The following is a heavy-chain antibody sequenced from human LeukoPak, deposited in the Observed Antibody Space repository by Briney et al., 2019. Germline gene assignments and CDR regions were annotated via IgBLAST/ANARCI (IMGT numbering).Heavy chain of an antibody. Sequence: SVKVSCKASGGTFSSYAISWVRQAPGQGLEWMGGIIPIFGTANYAQKFQGRVTITTDESTSTAYMELSSLRSEDTAVYYCARGEMATISFDYWGQGTLVTVSS. CDR1: GGTFSSYA. CDR2: IIPIFGTA. D-gene: IGHD5-24*01. J-gene: IGHJ4*02. CDR3: ARGEMATISFDY. V-gene: IGHV1-69*05.